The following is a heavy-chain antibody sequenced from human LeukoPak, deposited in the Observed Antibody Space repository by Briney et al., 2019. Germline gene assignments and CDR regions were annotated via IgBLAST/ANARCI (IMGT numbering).Heavy chain of an antibody. J-gene: IGHJ3*02. CDR1: GFTFSSYS. CDR3: ARDTWELLRNDAFDI. V-gene: IGHV3-21*01. Sequence: GGSLRLSCAASGFTFSSYSMNWLRQAPGKGLEWVSSISSSSSYIYYADSVKGRFTISRDNAKNSLYLQMNSLRAEDTAVYYCARDTWELLRNDAFDIWGQGTMVTVSS. CDR2: ISSSSSYI. D-gene: IGHD1-26*01.